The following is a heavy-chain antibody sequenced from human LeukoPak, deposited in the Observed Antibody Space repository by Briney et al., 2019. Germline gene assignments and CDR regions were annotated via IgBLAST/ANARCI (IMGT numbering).Heavy chain of an antibody. CDR1: GGSFSGYY. V-gene: IGHV4-34*01. J-gene: IGHJ4*02. CDR2: INHSGST. CDR3: ARGPYDYVWGSYLYFDY. D-gene: IGHD3-16*02. Sequence: SETLSLTCAVYGGSFSGYYWSWIRQPPGKGLEWIGKINHSGSTNYNPSLKSRVTISVDTSKNQFSLKLSSVTAADTAVYYCARGPYDYVWGSYLYFDYWGQGTLVTVSS.